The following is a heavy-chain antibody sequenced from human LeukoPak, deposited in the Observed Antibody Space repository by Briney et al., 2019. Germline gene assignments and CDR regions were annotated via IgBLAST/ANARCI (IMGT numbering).Heavy chain of an antibody. J-gene: IGHJ6*02. CDR2: MNPNSGNT. V-gene: IGHV1-8*01. Sequence: VASVKVSCKASGYAFTSYDINWVRQATGQGLEWMGWMNPNSGNTGYAQKFQGRVTMTRNTSISTAYMELSSLRSEDTAVYYCARDSGILHKLKSVPAAMLGKAMSLYDGMDVWGQGTTVTVSS. D-gene: IGHD2-2*01. CDR3: ARDSGILHKLKSVPAAMLGKAMSLYDGMDV. CDR1: GYAFTSYD.